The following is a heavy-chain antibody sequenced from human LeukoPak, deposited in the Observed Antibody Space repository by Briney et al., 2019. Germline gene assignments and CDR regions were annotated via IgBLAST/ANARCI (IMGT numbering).Heavy chain of an antibody. Sequence: SETLSLTCTVSGGSISSGDYYWSWIRQPPGKGLERIGYIYYSGSTYYNPSLKSRVTISVDTSKNQFSLKLSSVTAADTAVYYCASNMVRGVTVDYWGQGTLVTVSS. CDR2: IYYSGST. V-gene: IGHV4-30-4*01. D-gene: IGHD3-10*01. CDR1: GGSISSGDYY. J-gene: IGHJ4*02. CDR3: ASNMVRGVTVDY.